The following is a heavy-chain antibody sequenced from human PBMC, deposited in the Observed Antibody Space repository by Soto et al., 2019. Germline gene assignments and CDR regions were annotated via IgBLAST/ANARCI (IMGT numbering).Heavy chain of an antibody. CDR1: GYAFSAYY. CDR3: ARRHGARSNVFRSAFPLDF. J-gene: IGHJ4*01. Sequence: QVQLVQSGAEVKRPGASVKVSCQASGYAFSAYYIHWVRQAPGQGLEWMGWVNPHTGDSKYTEIFKGRVTLTSDTSTNTSYKDLTSLTSADTAVYYCARRHGARSNVFRSAFPLDFWGQGTLVAVSS. V-gene: IGHV1-2*02. D-gene: IGHD3-3*01. CDR2: VNPHTGDS.